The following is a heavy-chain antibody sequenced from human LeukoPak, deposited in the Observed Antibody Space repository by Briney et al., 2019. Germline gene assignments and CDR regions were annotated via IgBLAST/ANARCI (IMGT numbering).Heavy chain of an antibody. D-gene: IGHD3-10*01. CDR3: AREARYYYGSGSYWGGFDP. Sequence: SETLSLTCTVSGGSISSYYWSWIRQPPGKGLEWIGYIYYSGSTNYNPSLKSRVTISVDTSKNQFSLKLSSVTAADTAVYYCAREARYYYGSGSYWGGFDPWGQGTLVTVSS. V-gene: IGHV4-59*01. CDR2: IYYSGST. CDR1: GGSISSYY. J-gene: IGHJ5*02.